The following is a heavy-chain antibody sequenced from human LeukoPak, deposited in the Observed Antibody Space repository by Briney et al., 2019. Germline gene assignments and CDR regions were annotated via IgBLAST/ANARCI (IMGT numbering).Heavy chain of an antibody. V-gene: IGHV1-46*01. CDR3: ASPGYSSGYPLDY. CDR2: INPSGGST. J-gene: IGHJ4*02. Sequence: ASVKVSCKASGYTFTIYAMNWVRQAPGQGLEWMGIINPSGGSTSYAQKFQGRVTMTRDTSTSTVYMELSGLRSEDTAVYYCASPGYSSGYPLDYWGQGTLVTVSS. CDR1: GYTFTIYA. D-gene: IGHD3-22*01.